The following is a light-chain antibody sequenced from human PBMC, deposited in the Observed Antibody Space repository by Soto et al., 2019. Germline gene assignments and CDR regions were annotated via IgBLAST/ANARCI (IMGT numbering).Light chain of an antibody. Sequence: EIVLTQSPGTLSLSPGERATLSCRASQSVSTNYLAWYQQKPGQSPRLLIYGATSRATGIPDRFSGSGSGKDFILTISRLEPEDFALYFCQQYGSSPYTFAQGTKLDIK. CDR1: QSVSTNY. CDR3: QQYGSSPYT. J-gene: IGKJ2*01. CDR2: GAT. V-gene: IGKV3-20*01.